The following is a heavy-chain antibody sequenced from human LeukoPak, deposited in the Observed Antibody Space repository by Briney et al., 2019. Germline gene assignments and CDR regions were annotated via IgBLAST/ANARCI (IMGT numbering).Heavy chain of an antibody. J-gene: IGHJ2*01. CDR2: IYYSGST. Sequence: SETLSLTCTVSGGSISSSSYYWGWIRQPPGKGLEWIGSIYYSGSTYYNPSLKSRVTISVDTSKNQFSLKLSSVTAADTAVYYCVRLSVISPHRYFDLWGRGTLVTVSS. CDR3: VRLSVISPHRYFDL. CDR1: GGSISSSSYY. V-gene: IGHV4-39*07. D-gene: IGHD4-23*01.